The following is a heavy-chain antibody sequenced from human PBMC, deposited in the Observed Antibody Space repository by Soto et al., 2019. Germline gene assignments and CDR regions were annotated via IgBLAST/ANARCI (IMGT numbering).Heavy chain of an antibody. Sequence: QVQLVESGGGVVQPGRSLRLSCAASGFTFSSYGMHWVRQAPGKGLEWVAVISYDGSNKYYADSVKGRFTISRDNSKNTLYLQMNSLRAEDTAVYYCAKDHPVHGPPDYWGQGTLVTVSS. V-gene: IGHV3-30*18. CDR1: GFTFSSYG. J-gene: IGHJ4*02. CDR3: AKDHPVHGPPDY. CDR2: ISYDGSNK. D-gene: IGHD6-6*01.